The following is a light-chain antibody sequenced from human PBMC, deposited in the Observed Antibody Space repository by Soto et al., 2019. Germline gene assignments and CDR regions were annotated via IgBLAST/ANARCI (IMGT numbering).Light chain of an antibody. Sequence: QSALTQPASVSGSAEQSITISCTGASSDVGGYNYVSWYQHHPGKAPKLMIYEVSSRPSGVSYRFSGSKPGNTASLTISGLQADDEAEYYCSSYTSSSTLLIFGTGTKVTVL. CDR3: SSYTSSSTLLI. J-gene: IGLJ1*01. CDR2: EVS. CDR1: SSDVGGYNY. V-gene: IGLV2-14*01.